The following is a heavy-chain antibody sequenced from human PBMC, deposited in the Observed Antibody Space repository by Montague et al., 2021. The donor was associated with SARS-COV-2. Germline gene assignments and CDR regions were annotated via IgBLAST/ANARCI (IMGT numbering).Heavy chain of an antibody. CDR2: IYANGNF. Sequence: SETLSLTCSVSGDSITPYGDSIGGYFWSWIRQPAGKGLEWIGRIYANGNFDYNSSLNSRVSMSMGTSKQELSMRLISVTAADTAVYYCARDAYYLGPGRENQGGFDPWGQGILVTVSS. V-gene: IGHV4-4*07. CDR1: GDSITPYGDSIGGYF. D-gene: IGHD2/OR15-2a*01. J-gene: IGHJ5*02. CDR3: ARDAYYLGPGRENQGGFDP.